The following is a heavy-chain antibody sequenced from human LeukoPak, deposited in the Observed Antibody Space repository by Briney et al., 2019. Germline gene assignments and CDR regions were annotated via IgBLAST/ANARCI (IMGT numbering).Heavy chain of an antibody. CDR2: ISSDENTK. V-gene: IGHV3-30-3*02. D-gene: IGHD6-19*01. CDR3: AKKGGSSGRYDYLDY. Sequence: GGSLRLSCAASGFTFSCCAIHWGRQAAGRGLEWVAVISSDENTKFYADSVKGRFTVYRDNSKKTVWLQMNSLRAEDTAVYYCAKKGGSSGRYDYLDYWGQGTLVTVSS. J-gene: IGHJ4*02. CDR1: GFTFSCCA.